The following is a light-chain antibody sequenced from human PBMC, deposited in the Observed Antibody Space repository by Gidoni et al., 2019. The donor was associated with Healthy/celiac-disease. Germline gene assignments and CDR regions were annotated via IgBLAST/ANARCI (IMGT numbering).Light chain of an antibody. CDR3: QHLGA. V-gene: IGKV3-20*01. CDR1: QSVSSNY. Sequence: IVLTQSPGTLSLSPGERATLSCRASQSVSSNYLAWYQQKPGQAPRLLIYGASSRPTGIPDRFSGSGSGTDFTLTISRLEPEDFAVYYCQHLGAFGQGTKVEIK. J-gene: IGKJ1*01. CDR2: GAS.